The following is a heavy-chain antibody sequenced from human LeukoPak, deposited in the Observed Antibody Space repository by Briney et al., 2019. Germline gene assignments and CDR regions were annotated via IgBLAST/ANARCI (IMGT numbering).Heavy chain of an antibody. CDR1: GFTFSTYA. D-gene: IGHD2-21*02. CDR2: ISSSGADT. V-gene: IGHV3-23*01. J-gene: IGHJ1*01. CDR3: SKRGSDSPSCFQH. Sequence: GGSLRLSCAASGFTFSTYAMTWVRQVPGKGPEWVSAISSSGADTHYADSVKGRFTISRDNSKNTLYLQMNSLRAEDTAVYYCSKRGSDSPSCFQHWGQGTLVTGSS.